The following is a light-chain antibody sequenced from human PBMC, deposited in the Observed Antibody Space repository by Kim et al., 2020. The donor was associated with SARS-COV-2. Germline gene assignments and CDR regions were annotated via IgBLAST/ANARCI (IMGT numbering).Light chain of an antibody. J-gene: IGKJ4*01. Sequence: IEMTQSPDGLAVSLGERATMQCKSSQSVLDGSNSENCLAWYQVKSGQAPKLLISGASVREAWVPDRFRGSGSGTDFTLIIDNLQAADVAVYYCQQYHTVPLTFGGETKVDIK. V-gene: IGKV4-1*01. CDR3: QQYHTVPLT. CDR1: QSVLDGSNSENC. CDR2: GAS.